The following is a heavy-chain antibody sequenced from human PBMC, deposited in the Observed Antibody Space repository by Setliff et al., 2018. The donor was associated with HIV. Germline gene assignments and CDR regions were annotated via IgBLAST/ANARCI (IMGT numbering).Heavy chain of an antibody. CDR1: GGSFSAYH. CDR3: ARGRDYTGSWFRPFYLDF. D-gene: IGHD3-3*01. CDR2: INHGGST. J-gene: IGHJ4*01. Sequence: SQTLSLTCAVYGGSFSAYHWSWIRQTPGKGLEWLGEINHGGSTAYNLALESRVSMSIDTSKNQFSLKLTSVTAADTAIYYCARGRDYTGSWFRPFYLDFWGHGNLVTVS. V-gene: IGHV4-34*01.